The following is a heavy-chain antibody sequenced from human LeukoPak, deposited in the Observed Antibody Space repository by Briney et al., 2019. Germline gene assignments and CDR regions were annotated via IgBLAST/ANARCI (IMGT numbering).Heavy chain of an antibody. CDR2: INPNTGGT. CDR3: ARAAKFSSGWYGDALDM. Sequence: RASVMVSCKASGYTFTGYYLHWVRQAPGQGLEWMGWINPNTGGTYNGQKFQGRVTMTRDTSISTVYMELRRLRSDDTAFYYCARAAKFSSGWYGDALDMWGHGTLVTISS. V-gene: IGHV1-2*02. CDR1: GYTFTGYY. J-gene: IGHJ3*02. D-gene: IGHD6-19*01.